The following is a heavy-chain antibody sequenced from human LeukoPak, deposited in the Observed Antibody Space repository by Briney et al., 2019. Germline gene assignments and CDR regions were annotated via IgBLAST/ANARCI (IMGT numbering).Heavy chain of an antibody. Sequence: ASVKVSCKASGGTFSSYAISWVRQAPGQGLEWMGGIIPIFGTANYAQKFQGRVTITADKSTSTAYMELSSLRSDDTAVYYCARAPMITFGGVIEHWFDPWGQGTLVTVSS. CDR2: IIPIFGTA. CDR1: GGTFSSYA. V-gene: IGHV1-69*06. CDR3: ARAPMITFGGVIEHWFDP. D-gene: IGHD3-16*02. J-gene: IGHJ5*02.